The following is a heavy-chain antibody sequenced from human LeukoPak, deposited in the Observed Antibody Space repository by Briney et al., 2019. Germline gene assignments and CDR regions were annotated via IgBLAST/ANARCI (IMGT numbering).Heavy chain of an antibody. J-gene: IGHJ4*02. CDR3: ARDPGRWFFDY. D-gene: IGHD2-15*01. V-gene: IGHV1-69*13. CDR1: GYTFTSYA. CDR2: IIPIFGTA. Sequence: GASVKVSCKASGYTFTSYAMNWVRQAPGQGLEWMGGIIPIFGTANYAQKFQGRVTITADESTSTAYMELSSLRSEDTAVYYCARDPGRWFFDYWGQGTLVTVSS.